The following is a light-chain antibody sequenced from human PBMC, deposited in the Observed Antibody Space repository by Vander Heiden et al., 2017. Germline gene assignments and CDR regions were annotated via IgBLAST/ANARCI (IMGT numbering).Light chain of an antibody. CDR2: DAS. J-gene: IGKJ5*01. V-gene: IGKV3-11*01. CDR1: QSVSSY. CDR3: EQRSNWPSIT. Sequence: IVLTQSPATLSLSPGERATLSCRASQSVSSYLAWYQQKPGQAPRLLIYDASNRATGIPARFSGGGSGTDFALTIGSLEREDFAVYYCEQRSNWPSITFGQGTQLEIK.